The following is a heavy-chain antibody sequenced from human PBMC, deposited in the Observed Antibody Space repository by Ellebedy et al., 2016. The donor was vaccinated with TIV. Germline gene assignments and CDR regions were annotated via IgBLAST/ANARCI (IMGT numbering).Heavy chain of an antibody. CDR3: ARDARFIDQQHNWFDP. J-gene: IGHJ5*02. CDR2: ISNSGSTI. V-gene: IGHV3-11*01. Sequence: GGSLRLSCAASGFIFSDYYMIWIRQAPGKGLEWVSYISNSGSTIYYADSVKGRFTISRDNAKNSLSLLMNSLRAEATAVYYCARDARFIDQQHNWFDPWGQGTLVTVSS. D-gene: IGHD2-2*01. CDR1: GFIFSDYY.